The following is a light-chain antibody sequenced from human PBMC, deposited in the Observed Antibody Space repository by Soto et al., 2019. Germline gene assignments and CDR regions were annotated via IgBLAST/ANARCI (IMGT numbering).Light chain of an antibody. J-gene: IGLJ2*01. V-gene: IGLV3-21*01. CDR2: YNS. Sequence: SYELTQPPSVSVAPGKTAMITCGGDNIGSKSVHWYQQKPGQAPVVVINYNSDRPSGIPDRFSGSNSGSPATLTISRVEAGDEADYYCQVWERSSDHVVFGVGTKLTVL. CDR1: NIGSKS. CDR3: QVWERSSDHVV.